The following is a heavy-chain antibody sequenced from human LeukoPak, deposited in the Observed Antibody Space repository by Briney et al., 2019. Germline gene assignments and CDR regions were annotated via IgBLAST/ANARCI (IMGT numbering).Heavy chain of an antibody. V-gene: IGHV3-21*01. D-gene: IGHD5-24*01. Sequence: GGSLRLSCAASGFTFSSYSMNWVRQAPGKGLEWVSSISSSSSYIYYADSVKGRFTISRDNAKNSLYLQMNSLRAEDTAVYYCARGSRVDDAFDIWGQGTMVTVSS. CDR2: ISSSSSYI. CDR3: ARGSRVDDAFDI. J-gene: IGHJ3*02. CDR1: GFTFSSYS.